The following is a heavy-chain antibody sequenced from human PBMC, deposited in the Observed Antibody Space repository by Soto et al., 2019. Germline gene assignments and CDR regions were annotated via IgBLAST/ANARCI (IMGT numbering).Heavy chain of an antibody. J-gene: IGHJ6*02. Sequence: QVQLVESGGGVVQPGRSLRLSCAASGFTFSSYGMHWVRQAPGKGLEWVAVIWYDGSNKYYADSVKGRFTISRDNSKNTLYLQMNSLRAEDTAVYYCARNPIAYGEKYYYYYGMDVWGQGTTVTVSS. CDR1: GFTFSSYG. CDR3: ARNPIAYGEKYYYYYGMDV. V-gene: IGHV3-33*01. CDR2: IWYDGSNK. D-gene: IGHD4-17*01.